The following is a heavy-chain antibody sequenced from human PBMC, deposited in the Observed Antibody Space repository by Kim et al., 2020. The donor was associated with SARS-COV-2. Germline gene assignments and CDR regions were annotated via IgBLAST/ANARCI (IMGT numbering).Heavy chain of an antibody. D-gene: IGHD4-4*01. CDR2: IIPIFGTA. V-gene: IGHV1-69*13. CDR1: GGTFSSYA. CDR3: ATTDYSLEYYFDY. Sequence: SVKVSCKASGGTFSSYAISWVRQAPGQGLEWMGGIIPIFGTANYAQKFQGRVTITADESTSTAYMELSSLRSEDTAVYYCATTDYSLEYYFDYWGQGTLVTVSS. J-gene: IGHJ4*02.